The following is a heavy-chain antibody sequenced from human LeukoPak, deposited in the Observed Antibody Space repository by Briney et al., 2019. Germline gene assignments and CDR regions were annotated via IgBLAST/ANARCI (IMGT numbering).Heavy chain of an antibody. CDR2: INSDGSST. V-gene: IGHV3-74*01. Sequence: GGSLRLSCAASGFTFSSYWMHWVRQAPGKGLVWVSRINSDGSSTSYADSVKGRFTISRDNAKNTLYLQMNSLRAEDTAVYYCARARTYYYDSSGYYYLYFDYWGQGTLVTVSS. D-gene: IGHD3-22*01. J-gene: IGHJ4*02. CDR1: GFTFSSYW. CDR3: ARARTYYYDSSGYYYLYFDY.